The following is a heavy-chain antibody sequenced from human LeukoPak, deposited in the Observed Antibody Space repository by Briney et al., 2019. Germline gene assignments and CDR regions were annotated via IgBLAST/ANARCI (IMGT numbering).Heavy chain of an antibody. D-gene: IGHD3-16*01. CDR1: GGSFSGYY. CDR2: INHSGST. CDR3: ARDRALGSGKYYFDY. Sequence: SETLSLTCAVYGGSFSGYYWSWIRQPPGKGLEWIGEINHSGSTNYNPSLKSRVTISVDTSKTHFSLKLSSVTAADTAGYYCARDRALGSGKYYFDYWGQGTLVTVSS. J-gene: IGHJ4*02. V-gene: IGHV4-34*01.